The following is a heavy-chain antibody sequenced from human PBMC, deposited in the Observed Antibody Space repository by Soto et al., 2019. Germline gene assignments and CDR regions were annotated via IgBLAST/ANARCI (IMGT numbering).Heavy chain of an antibody. V-gene: IGHV1-18*04. CDR3: ASVRCTSDRCYTQHYGV. CDR1: GYTFTSYG. Sequence: GAPVKVSCKASGYTFTSYGVSWVRQDPGQGLEWLGWISVYTGNTKQAQKSQDRVTLTTEASSRSVCLELRSLRSYDTTVYYCASVRCTSDRCYTQHYGVWGKGNTV. CDR2: ISVYTGNT. D-gene: IGHD2-2*01. J-gene: IGHJ6*01.